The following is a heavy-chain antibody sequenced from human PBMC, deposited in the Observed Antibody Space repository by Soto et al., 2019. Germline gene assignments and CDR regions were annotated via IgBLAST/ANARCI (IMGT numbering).Heavy chain of an antibody. J-gene: IGHJ6*02. Sequence: GASVKVSCKASGYTFTGYYMHWVRQAPGQGLEWMGWINPNSGGTNYAQKFQGRVTMTRDTSISTAYMELSRLRSDDTAVYYCARSLFGHYYGSGPTYGMDVWGQGTTVTVSS. D-gene: IGHD3-10*01. CDR2: INPNSGGT. CDR1: GYTFTGYY. CDR3: ARSLFGHYYGSGPTYGMDV. V-gene: IGHV1-2*02.